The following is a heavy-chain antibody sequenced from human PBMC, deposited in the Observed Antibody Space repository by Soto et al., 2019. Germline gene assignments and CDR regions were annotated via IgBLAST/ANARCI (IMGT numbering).Heavy chain of an antibody. V-gene: IGHV3-30*18. J-gene: IGHJ6*02. Sequence: LRLSCAASGFTFSTYGMQWVRQAPGKGLEWVAVISYDGYLKYYVDAVKGRFTVARDNSKNTLFLEMNSLRVEDTAVYFCAKDFKVSGSHYGTLNYYYGMDVWGQGTTVTVS. CDR3: AKDFKVSGSHYGTLNYYYGMDV. D-gene: IGHD3-10*01. CDR2: ISYDGYLK. CDR1: GFTFSTYG.